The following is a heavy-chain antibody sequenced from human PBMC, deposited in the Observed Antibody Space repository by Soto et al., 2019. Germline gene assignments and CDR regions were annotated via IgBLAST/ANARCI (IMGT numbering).Heavy chain of an antibody. Sequence: QVQMVQSGAEVKKPGSSVKVSCQASGGIFSSNAISWVRQAPGQGLEWMGGILPIFDTTHYAQKFQGRVTITADESTSTDYMELSSLKSEDTALYYCATVGRGYSSAPRFYFEYWGQGTLVTVSS. CDR3: ATVGRGYSSAPRFYFEY. D-gene: IGHD5-18*01. CDR2: ILPIFDTT. V-gene: IGHV1-69*01. J-gene: IGHJ4*02. CDR1: GGIFSSNA.